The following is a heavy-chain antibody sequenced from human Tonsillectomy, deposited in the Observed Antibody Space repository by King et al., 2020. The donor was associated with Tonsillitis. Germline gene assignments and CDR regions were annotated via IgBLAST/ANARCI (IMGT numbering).Heavy chain of an antibody. V-gene: IGHV1-2*02. CDR1: GYSFTDYS. J-gene: IGHJ5*02. CDR2: VNPNSVGT. Sequence: QLVQSGAEVKKPGASVNVSCNASGYSFTDYSMLWVRQAPGQGLEWMGWVNPNSVGTNNAQKFQGRVTMTRDTSISTAYMALSRLRSDDTAVYFGARFLPPYSFRNWFDPWGQGTLVIVSS. D-gene: IGHD6-13*01. CDR3: ARFLPPYSFRNWFDP.